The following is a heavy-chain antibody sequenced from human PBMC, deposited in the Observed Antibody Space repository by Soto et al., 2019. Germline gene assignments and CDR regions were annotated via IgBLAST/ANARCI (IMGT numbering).Heavy chain of an antibody. Sequence: PGWSLRLSCAASGFTFSSYAMHWVRQAPGKGLEWVAVISYDGSNKYYADSVKGRFTISRDNSKNTLYLQMNSLRAEDTAVYYCARDRDGYNRYYYGMDVWGQGTTATVSS. V-gene: IGHV3-30-3*01. D-gene: IGHD5-12*01. J-gene: IGHJ6*02. CDR1: GFTFSSYA. CDR2: ISYDGSNK. CDR3: ARDRDGYNRYYYGMDV.